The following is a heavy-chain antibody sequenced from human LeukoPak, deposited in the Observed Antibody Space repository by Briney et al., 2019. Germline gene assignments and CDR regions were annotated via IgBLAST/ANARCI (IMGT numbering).Heavy chain of an antibody. CDR3: ARDRAPLDDYSWGSSPRFDC. CDR2: ISYDGRNK. J-gene: IGHJ4*02. CDR1: GFTFSSYG. Sequence: GGSLRLSCAAFGFTFSSYGMHWVRQAPGKGLEWVAVISYDGRNKYYADSVKGRLTISRDNSKNTVYLQMSSLRPEDTAVYYCARDRAPLDDYSWGSSPRFDCWGQGTLVTVSS. V-gene: IGHV3-30*03. D-gene: IGHD3-16*01.